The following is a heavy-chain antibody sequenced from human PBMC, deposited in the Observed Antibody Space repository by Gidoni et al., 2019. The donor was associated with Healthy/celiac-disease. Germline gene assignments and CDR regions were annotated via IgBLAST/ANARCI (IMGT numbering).Heavy chain of an antibody. CDR3: ARGVLTIFGVVIDSYTGFDY. D-gene: IGHD3-3*01. V-gene: IGHV3-21*01. CDR2: ISSSGSTI. J-gene: IGHJ4*02. CDR1: GLPFSSYS. Sequence: EVQLVESGGGLVKPAASLRLPCAASGLPFSSYSLNWVRQAPGKGLEWVSSISSSGSTIYYADSVKGRFTITRDNAKNSLYLQRNSLRAEDTAVYYCARGVLTIFGVVIDSYTGFDYWGQGTLVTVSS.